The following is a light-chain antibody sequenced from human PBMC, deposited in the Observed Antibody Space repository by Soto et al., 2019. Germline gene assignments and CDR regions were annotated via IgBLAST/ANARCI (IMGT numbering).Light chain of an antibody. CDR2: GAS. CDR3: QHYNTWPPWT. Sequence: EIVMTQSPATLSVSPGERATLSCRASQSISSNLAWYQQKPGQAPRLLIYGASTRATGIPARFSGSGSGTGFTLTISSLQSEDFAVYYCQHYNTWPPWTFGQGTKVEIK. V-gene: IGKV3-15*01. J-gene: IGKJ1*01. CDR1: QSISSN.